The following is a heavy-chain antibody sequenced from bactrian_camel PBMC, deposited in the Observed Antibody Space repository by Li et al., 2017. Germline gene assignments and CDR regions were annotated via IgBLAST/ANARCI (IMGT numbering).Heavy chain of an antibody. Sequence: VQLVESGGGSVQAGGSLRLSCAASGYTTNMAWFRQAPGKEREGVAAIDLNGSPTYDDSVKGRFTASKNNAKNTLYLQMNSLKPEDTAMYYCAAALPFGGGFCFVASRGVRSDYNYWGQGTQVTVS. CDR1: GYTTN. CDR2: IDLNGSP. CDR3: AAALPFGGGFCFVASRGVRSDYNY. D-gene: IGHD2*01. J-gene: IGHJ4*01. V-gene: IGHV3S53*01.